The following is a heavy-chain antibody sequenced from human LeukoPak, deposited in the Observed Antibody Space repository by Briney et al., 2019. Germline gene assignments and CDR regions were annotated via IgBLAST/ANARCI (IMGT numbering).Heavy chain of an antibody. CDR1: GITFSSYA. CDR2: ISGSGGST. V-gene: IGHV3-23*01. D-gene: IGHD3-3*01. Sequence: GGSLRLSCAASGITFSSYAMSWVRQAPGKGLEWVSAISGSGGSTYYADSVKGRFTISRDNSKNTLYLQMNSLRAEDTAVYYCAKVTALRFLEWLLSLGAFDIWGQGTMVTVSS. J-gene: IGHJ3*02. CDR3: AKVTALRFLEWLLSLGAFDI.